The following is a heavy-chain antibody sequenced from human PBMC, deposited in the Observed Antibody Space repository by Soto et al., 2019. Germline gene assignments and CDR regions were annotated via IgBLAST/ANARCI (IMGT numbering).Heavy chain of an antibody. V-gene: IGHV4-61*01. CDR1: GGPVSSGSYY. D-gene: IGHD3-10*01. CDR2: IYHGGST. Sequence: SETLSLTCTVSGGPVSSGSYYWSWIRQPPGKGLEWIGEIYHGGSTNYNPSLKSRVTISVDKSKNQFSLKLTSVTAADTAVYYCARSYFGADYWGQGALVTVSS. J-gene: IGHJ4*02. CDR3: ARSYFGADY.